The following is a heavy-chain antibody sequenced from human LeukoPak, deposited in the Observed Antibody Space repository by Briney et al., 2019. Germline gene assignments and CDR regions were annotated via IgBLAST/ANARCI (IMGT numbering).Heavy chain of an antibody. Sequence: ASVKLSCKASGYTFTGYYMHWVRQAPGQGLEWMGWINPNSGGTNYAQKFQGRVTMTRDTSISTAYMERSRLRSDDRDVYYCARGVWSGYYSGYWGQGTLVTVSS. D-gene: IGHD3-3*01. CDR1: GYTFTGYY. CDR2: INPNSGGT. J-gene: IGHJ4*02. V-gene: IGHV1-2*02. CDR3: ARGVWSGYYSGY.